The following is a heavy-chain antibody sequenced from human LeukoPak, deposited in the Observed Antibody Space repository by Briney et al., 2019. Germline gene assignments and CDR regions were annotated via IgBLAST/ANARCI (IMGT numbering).Heavy chain of an antibody. D-gene: IGHD3-3*01. J-gene: IGHJ4*02. Sequence: NLSETLSLTCTVSGGSISSNGYYWGWIRQPPGKGLEWIGSFYYTGSTFYSPSLKSRVTISVDTSKNQFSLKLSSVTAADTAVYYCARLPRITIFGVVITLQDYWGQGTLVTVSS. CDR2: FYYTGST. CDR1: GGSISSNGYY. V-gene: IGHV4-39*01. CDR3: ARLPRITIFGVVITLQDY.